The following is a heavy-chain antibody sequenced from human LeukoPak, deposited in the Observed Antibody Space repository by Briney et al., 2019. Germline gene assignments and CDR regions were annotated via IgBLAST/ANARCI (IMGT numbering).Heavy chain of an antibody. Sequence: SETLSLTCTVSGGSISSGGYYWSWIRQHPGKGLEWIGYIYCSGSTYYNPSLKSRVTISVDTSKNQFCLKLSSVTAADTAVYYCASLRIAVTDSIDYWGQGTLVTVSS. CDR2: IYCSGST. CDR1: GGSISSGGYY. D-gene: IGHD6-19*01. V-gene: IGHV4-31*03. J-gene: IGHJ4*02. CDR3: ASLRIAVTDSIDY.